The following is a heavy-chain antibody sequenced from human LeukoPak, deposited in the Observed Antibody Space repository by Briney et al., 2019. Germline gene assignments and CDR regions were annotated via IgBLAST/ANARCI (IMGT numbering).Heavy chain of an antibody. V-gene: IGHV3-48*02. J-gene: IGHJ3*02. Sequence: GGSLRLSCAASGFPFSSHVLSWVRQAPGKGLEWIAYINHNGEAIYYPDFVKGRFIISRDNAKNSLFLQMNDLRDEDTAVYYCARPWDYGDDAFDIWGQGTVVTVSS. CDR3: ARPWDYGDDAFDI. CDR1: GFPFSSHV. CDR2: INHNGEAI. D-gene: IGHD4-17*01.